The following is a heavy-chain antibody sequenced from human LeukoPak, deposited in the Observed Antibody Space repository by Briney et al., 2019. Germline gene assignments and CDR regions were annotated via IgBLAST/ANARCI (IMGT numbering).Heavy chain of an antibody. CDR1: GGSFSGYY. CDR2: INHSGST. CDR3: ARRRQLVSPDDY. V-gene: IGHV4-34*01. Sequence: SETLSLTCAVYGGSFSGYYWSWIRQPPGKGLEWIGEINHSGSTNYNPSLKSRVTISVDTSKNQFSLKLSSVTAADTAVYYCARRRQLVSPDDYWGQGTLVTVSS. J-gene: IGHJ4*02. D-gene: IGHD6-6*01.